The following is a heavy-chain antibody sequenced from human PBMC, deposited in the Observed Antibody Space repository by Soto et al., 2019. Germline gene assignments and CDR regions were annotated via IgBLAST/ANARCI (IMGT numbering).Heavy chain of an antibody. Sequence: GGSLRLSCAASGFTFSSYGMHWVRQAPGKGLEWVAVIWYDGSNKYYADSVKGRFTISRDNSKNTLYLQMNSLRAEDTAVYYCARDIQLGDEMESIIYYYYGMDVWGQGTTVTVSS. CDR1: GFTFSSYG. D-gene: IGHD3-10*01. J-gene: IGHJ6*02. CDR3: ARDIQLGDEMESIIYYYYGMDV. V-gene: IGHV3-33*01. CDR2: IWYDGSNK.